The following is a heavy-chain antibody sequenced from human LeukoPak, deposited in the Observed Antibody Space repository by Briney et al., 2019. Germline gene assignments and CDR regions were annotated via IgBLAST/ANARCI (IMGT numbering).Heavy chain of an antibody. V-gene: IGHV1-18*01. CDR1: VYTFTSYG. D-gene: IGHD5-24*01. CDR2: ISAYNGNT. J-gene: IGHJ4*02. Sequence: SVKVSCKASVYTFTSYGISWVRQAPGQGLEWMGWISAYNGNTNYAQKLQGRVTMTTDTSTSTAYMELRRLGSDDTAVYYCARDLGDGYNQVPSDYWGQGTLVTVSS. CDR3: ARDLGDGYNQVPSDY.